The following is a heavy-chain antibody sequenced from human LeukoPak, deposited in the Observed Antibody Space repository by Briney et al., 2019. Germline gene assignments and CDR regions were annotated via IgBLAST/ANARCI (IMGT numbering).Heavy chain of an antibody. V-gene: IGHV1-18*01. Sequence: ASVKVSCKASGYTFTNYAISWVRQAPGQGLEWMGWISAYNGNTNYAQKLQGRVTMTTDTSTSTAYMELRSLRSDDTAVYYCARDSSGYYFHYFDYWGQGTLVTVSS. CDR1: GYTFTNYA. D-gene: IGHD3-22*01. CDR2: ISAYNGNT. CDR3: ARDSSGYYFHYFDY. J-gene: IGHJ4*02.